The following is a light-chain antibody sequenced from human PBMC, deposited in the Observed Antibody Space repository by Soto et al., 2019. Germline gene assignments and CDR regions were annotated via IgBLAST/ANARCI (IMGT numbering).Light chain of an antibody. V-gene: IGKV3-11*01. CDR2: SAS. CDR1: QSVGND. CDR3: QQRSNWPPT. J-gene: IGKJ4*01. Sequence: EIVLTPSPATLSLSPGERATLSCRASQSVGNDLVWYHHKPGQAPRLLISSASNRATCIPARCSGSGSGTDFTLTICSLAPEDFAVYYCQQRSNWPPTFGGGTKVEIK.